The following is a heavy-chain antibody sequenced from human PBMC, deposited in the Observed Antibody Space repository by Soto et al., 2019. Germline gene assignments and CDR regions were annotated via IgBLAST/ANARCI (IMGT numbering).Heavy chain of an antibody. V-gene: IGHV1-2*02. CDR2: INPNSGGT. Sequence: QVQLVQSGAEVKKPGASVKVSCKASGYTFTGYYMHWVRQAPGQGLEWMGWINPNSGGTNYAQKFQGRVTMTRDTSISTAYMELSRLRSDDTAVYYCARVPLPGTTILWFDPWGQGTLVTVSS. D-gene: IGHD3-9*01. CDR1: GYTFTGYY. J-gene: IGHJ5*02. CDR3: ARVPLPGTTILWFDP.